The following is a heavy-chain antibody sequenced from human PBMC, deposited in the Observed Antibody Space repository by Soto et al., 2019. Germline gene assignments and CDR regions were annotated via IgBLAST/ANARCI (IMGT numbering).Heavy chain of an antibody. V-gene: IGHV1-69*06. J-gene: IGHJ3*02. Sequence: SVKVSCKASGGTFSSYAISWVRQAHGQGLEWMGGIIPIYGTANYAQKFQGRVTMTEDKSTDTAYMELSSLRSEDTAVYYCATAWAFDIWGQGTMVTVSS. CDR2: IIPIYGTA. CDR3: ATAWAFDI. CDR1: GGTFSSYA.